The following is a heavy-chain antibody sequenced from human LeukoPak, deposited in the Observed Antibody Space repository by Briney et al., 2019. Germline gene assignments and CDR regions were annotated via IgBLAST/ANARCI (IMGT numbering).Heavy chain of an antibody. CDR3: ARHGLAQWLPQNVNWFDP. Sequence: SETLSLTCTVSGGSISSSSYYWCWIRQPPGKGLVWLGSIYYSGSTYYNPSLKSRVTISVDTSKNQFSLKLSSVTAADTAVYYCARHGLAQWLPQNVNWFDPWGQGTLVTVSS. D-gene: IGHD6-19*01. V-gene: IGHV4-39*01. CDR2: IYYSGST. J-gene: IGHJ5*02. CDR1: GGSISSSSYY.